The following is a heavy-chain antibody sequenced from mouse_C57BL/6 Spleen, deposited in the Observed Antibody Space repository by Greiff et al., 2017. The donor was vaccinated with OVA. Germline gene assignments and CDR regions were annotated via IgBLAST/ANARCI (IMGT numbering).Heavy chain of an antibody. CDR3: AREGGYSYYFDY. CDR2: INPNNGGT. CDR1: GYTFTDYY. V-gene: IGHV1-26*01. J-gene: IGHJ2*01. D-gene: IGHD2-3*01. Sequence: VQLQQSGPELVKPGASVKISCKASGYTFTDYYMNWVKQSHGKSLEWIGDINPNNGGTSYNQKFKGKATLTVDKSSSTAYMERRSLTSEDSAVYYCAREGGYSYYFDYWGQGTTLTVSS.